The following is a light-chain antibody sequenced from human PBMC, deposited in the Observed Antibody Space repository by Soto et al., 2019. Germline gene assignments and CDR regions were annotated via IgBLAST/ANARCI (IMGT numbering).Light chain of an antibody. V-gene: IGKV3-15*01. CDR1: QSVSSN. Sequence: EIVLTQSPGTRSLSPGERATLSCRASQSVSSNLGWYQQKPGQAPRLLIYGASSRATGIPVRFSGSGSGTEFTLTISSLQSEDFAVYYCQQHNNWPLTFGQGTRLEIK. J-gene: IGKJ5*01. CDR2: GAS. CDR3: QQHNNWPLT.